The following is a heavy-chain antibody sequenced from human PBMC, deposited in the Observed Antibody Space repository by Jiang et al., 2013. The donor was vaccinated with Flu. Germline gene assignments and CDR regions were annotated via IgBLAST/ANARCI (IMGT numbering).Heavy chain of an antibody. CDR1: YY. V-gene: IGHV4-59*08. Sequence: YYWSWIRQPPREGTGVDWVVSITWEHQLQPLPSKSRVTISVDTSKNQFSLKLSSVTAADTAVYYCARQGETYYYGSGVFDYWGPGNPGHRLL. CDR2: SITWEH. J-gene: IGHJ4*02. CDR3: ARQGETYYYGSGVFDY. D-gene: IGHD3-10*01.